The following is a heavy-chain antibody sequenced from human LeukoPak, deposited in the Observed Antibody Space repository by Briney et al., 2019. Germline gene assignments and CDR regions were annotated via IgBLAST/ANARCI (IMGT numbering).Heavy chain of an antibody. Sequence: SETPSLTCSVSGGSISSYYWSWIRQPPGKGLEWIGHIYYSGSTNYSPSLKSRVTMSVDTSKSQFSLELGSVTAADTAMYYCARAGSSGYFYVGIFDIWGQGTMVTVSS. CDR1: GGSISSYY. D-gene: IGHD3-22*01. CDR2: IYYSGST. CDR3: ARAGSSGYFYVGIFDI. J-gene: IGHJ3*02. V-gene: IGHV4-59*01.